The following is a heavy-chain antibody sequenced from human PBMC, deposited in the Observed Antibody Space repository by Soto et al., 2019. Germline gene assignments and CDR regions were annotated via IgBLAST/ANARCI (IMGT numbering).Heavy chain of an antibody. V-gene: IGHV3-23*01. Sequence: EVQLLESGGGLVQPGGSLRLSCAASGFTFSSYAMSWVRQAPGKGLEWVSAISGSGGSTYYADSVKGRFTISRDNSKNSLYLQMNSLRAEDTAVYYCARDEKGYCSGGSCYPLDYWGQGTLVTVSS. J-gene: IGHJ4*02. CDR2: ISGSGGST. D-gene: IGHD2-15*01. CDR3: ARDEKGYCSGGSCYPLDY. CDR1: GFTFSSYA.